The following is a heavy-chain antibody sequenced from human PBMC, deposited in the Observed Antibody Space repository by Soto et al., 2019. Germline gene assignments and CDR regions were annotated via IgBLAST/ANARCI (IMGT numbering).Heavy chain of an antibody. Sequence: PSETLSLTCAVSGGSISSYYWSWIRQPPGKGLEWIGYIYYSGITNYNPSLKSRVTISVDTSKNQFSLKLSSVTAADTAVYYCARYRSNYYYGMNVWGQGTMVTVS. CDR3: ARYRSNYYYGMNV. J-gene: IGHJ6*02. V-gene: IGHV4-59*01. D-gene: IGHD1-26*01. CDR2: IYYSGIT. CDR1: GGSISSYY.